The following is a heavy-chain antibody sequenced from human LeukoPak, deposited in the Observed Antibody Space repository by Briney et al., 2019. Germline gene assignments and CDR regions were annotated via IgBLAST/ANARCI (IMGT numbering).Heavy chain of an antibody. CDR3: ARHRYYYRSGSYYGAPYYMDV. CDR1: GDSISSGYY. J-gene: IGHJ6*03. Sequence: SETLSLTCIVSGDSISSGYYWGWIRQPPGKGLEWIGSIYHSGSTYYNPSLKSRVTISVDTSKNQFSLKLSSVTAADTAVYYCARHRYYYRSGSYYGAPYYMDVWGKGTTVTISS. CDR2: IYHSGST. V-gene: IGHV4-38-2*02. D-gene: IGHD3-10*01.